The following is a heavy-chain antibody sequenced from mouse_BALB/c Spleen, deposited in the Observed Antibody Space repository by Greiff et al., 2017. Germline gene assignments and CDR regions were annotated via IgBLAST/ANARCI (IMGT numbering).Heavy chain of an antibody. CDR2: ISSGSSTI. CDR1: GFTFSSFG. Sequence: EVNLVESGGGLVQPGGSRKLSCAASGFTFSSFGMHWVRQAPEKGLEWVAYISSGSSTIYYADTVKGRFTISRDNPKNTLFLQMTSLRSEDTAMYYCASDGSSGDYWGQGTTLTVSS. D-gene: IGHD1-1*01. CDR3: ASDGSSGDY. V-gene: IGHV5-17*02. J-gene: IGHJ2*01.